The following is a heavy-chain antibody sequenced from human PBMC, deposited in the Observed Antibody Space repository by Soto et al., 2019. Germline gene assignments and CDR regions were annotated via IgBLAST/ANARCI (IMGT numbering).Heavy chain of an antibody. J-gene: IGHJ5*02. D-gene: IGHD6-13*01. CDR3: TRGASRDSSARGWFDP. CDR2: ISSNSAYI. V-gene: IGHV3-21*01. Sequence: GGSLRLSCAASGFSFSSNDMNWVRQAPGKGLEWVSTISSNSAYIYYTDALRGRFTISRDNAKNSLHLQMNSLRAEDTAVYYCTRGASRDSSARGWFDPWGPGTLVTVSS. CDR1: GFSFSSND.